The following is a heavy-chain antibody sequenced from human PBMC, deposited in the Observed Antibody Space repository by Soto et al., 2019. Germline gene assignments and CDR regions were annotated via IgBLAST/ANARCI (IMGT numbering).Heavy chain of an antibody. CDR3: AKASSWYRYFDY. CDR1: GFTFSSYA. J-gene: IGHJ4*02. Sequence: EVQLLESGGGLVQPGGSLRLSCAASGFTFSSYAMSWVRQAPGKGLEWVSTISGGSTYYADSVKGRFTISRDNSKNTLYLQMNSLRAEDTAVYYCAKASSWYRYFDYWGQGTLVTVSS. D-gene: IGHD6-13*01. CDR2: ISGGST. V-gene: IGHV3-23*01.